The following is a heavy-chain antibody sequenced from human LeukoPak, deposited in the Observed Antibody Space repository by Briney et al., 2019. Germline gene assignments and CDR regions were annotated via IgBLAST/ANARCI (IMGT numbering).Heavy chain of an antibody. CDR1: GFTFSSYI. D-gene: IGHD3-22*01. CDR2: ISSSSSYM. Sequence: GGSLRLSCAASGFTFSSYIMNWVRQAPGKGLEWVSAISSSSSYMYYADSVKGRFTISRDNAKNSLYLQMNSLRAEDTAVYYCARGVNYYDSRAYDFDYWGQGTLVTVSS. CDR3: ARGVNYYDSRAYDFDY. J-gene: IGHJ4*02. V-gene: IGHV3-21*01.